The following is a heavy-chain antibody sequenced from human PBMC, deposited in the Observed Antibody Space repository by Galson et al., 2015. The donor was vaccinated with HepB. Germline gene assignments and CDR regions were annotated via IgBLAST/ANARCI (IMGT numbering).Heavy chain of an antibody. Sequence: DTLSLTCAVSGGSISSSNWWSWVRQPPGKGLEWIGEIYHSGSTNYNPSLKSRVTISVDKSKNQFSLKLSSVTAADSAVYYCARDPNYDDSSGYYFDYWGQGTLVTVSS. CDR2: IYHSGST. J-gene: IGHJ4*02. V-gene: IGHV4-4*02. CDR1: GGSISSSNW. CDR3: ARDPNYDDSSGYYFDY. D-gene: IGHD3-22*01.